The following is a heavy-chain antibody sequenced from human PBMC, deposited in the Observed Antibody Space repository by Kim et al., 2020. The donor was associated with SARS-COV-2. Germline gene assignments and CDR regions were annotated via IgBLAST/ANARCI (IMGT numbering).Heavy chain of an antibody. Sequence: SVKVSCTTSGGTFGSQAISWMRQAPGQGLEWMGGIIPIFGATNYAQIFQGRVTITADESTTTAYMQLNTLTFEDTAIYYCARGGYSGYESMGLYTYSAMDVWGQGPTVIVSS. CDR1: GGTFGSQA. J-gene: IGHJ6*01. D-gene: IGHD5-12*01. V-gene: IGHV1-69*13. CDR2: IIPIFGAT. CDR3: ARGGYSGYESMGLYTYSAMDV.